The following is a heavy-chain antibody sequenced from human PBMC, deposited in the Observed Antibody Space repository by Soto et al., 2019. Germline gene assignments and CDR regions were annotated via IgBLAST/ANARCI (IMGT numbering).Heavy chain of an antibody. CDR2: IYNNGKT. CDR3: ARTVMPVGNLPAFDH. D-gene: IGHD7-27*01. V-gene: IGHV4-61*01. CDR1: GGSVSSPKYF. Sequence: QMQLQESGPGLVKPSETLSLACTVSGGSVSSPKYFWSWIRQPPGKGLEWVAYIYNNGKTNYNPSLKSRATISVDTAKNQCSLQLTSVTGADSAVYFCARTVMPVGNLPAFDHWGQGVLVTVSS. J-gene: IGHJ4*02.